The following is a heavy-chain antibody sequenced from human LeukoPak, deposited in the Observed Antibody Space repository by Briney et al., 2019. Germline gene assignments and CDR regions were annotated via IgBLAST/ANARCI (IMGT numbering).Heavy chain of an antibody. Sequence: GGSLRLSCAASGFTFSDYYMSWIRQAPGKGLEWVSYISSSGSTIYYADSVKGRFTISRDKSMNTLYLQMNSLRAEDTAIYFCAKDIWRWAFDIWGQGTMVTASS. CDR3: AKDIWRWAFDI. CDR1: GFTFSDYY. V-gene: IGHV3-11*01. D-gene: IGHD5-24*01. J-gene: IGHJ3*02. CDR2: ISSSGSTI.